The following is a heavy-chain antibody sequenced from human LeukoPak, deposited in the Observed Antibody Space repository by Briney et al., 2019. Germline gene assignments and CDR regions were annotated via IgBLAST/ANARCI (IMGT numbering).Heavy chain of an antibody. CDR2: IKQDGSEK. Sequence: GGSLRLSCAASGFTFSSYWMSWVRQAPWKGLEWVANIKQDGSEKYYVDSEKGRFTIARDNAKNSLYLQMNSLRAEDTAVYYCAREAVICGGDCYFDYWGQGTLVTVSS. J-gene: IGHJ4*02. D-gene: IGHD2-21*01. CDR1: GFTFSSYW. V-gene: IGHV3-7*01. CDR3: AREAVICGGDCYFDY.